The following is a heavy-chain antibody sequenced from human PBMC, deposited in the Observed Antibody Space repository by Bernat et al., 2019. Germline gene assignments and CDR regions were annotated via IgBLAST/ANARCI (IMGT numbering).Heavy chain of an antibody. CDR2: INHSGST. Sequence: QVQLQQWGAGLLKPSETLSLTCAVYGGSFSGYYWSWIRKPPGKGLEWIGEINHSGSTNYNPSLKSRFTISVDTSKNLFSLKLSSVTAAATAVSYCARGLPTFPSARGYSYVRHYWGQGTLVTVSS. D-gene: IGHD5-18*01. J-gene: IGHJ4*02. CDR1: GGSFSGYY. CDR3: ARGLPTFPSARGYSYVRHY. V-gene: IGHV4-34*01.